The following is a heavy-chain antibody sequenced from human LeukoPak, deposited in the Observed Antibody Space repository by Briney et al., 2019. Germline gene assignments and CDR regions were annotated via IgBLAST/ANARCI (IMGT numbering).Heavy chain of an antibody. CDR2: ISWNSGSI. CDR3: AKEAGNDAFDI. J-gene: IGHJ3*02. Sequence: GGSLSLSCAASGCTFDDYAMHWVRQAPGKGLEWVSGISWNSGSIGYADSVKGRFTISRDNAKNSLYLQMNSLRAEDTALYYCAKEAGNDAFDIWGQGTMVTVSS. V-gene: IGHV3-9*01. CDR1: GCTFDDYA.